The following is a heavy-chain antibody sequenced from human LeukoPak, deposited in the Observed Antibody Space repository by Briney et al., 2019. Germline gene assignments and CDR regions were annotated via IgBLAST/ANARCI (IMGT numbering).Heavy chain of an antibody. CDR3: ALGSDCSP. CDR2: IRKNADNT. D-gene: IGHD2-21*02. J-gene: IGHJ5*02. Sequence: GGSLRLSCVASGFTFSTYAMTWVRQAPGKGLEWVSCIRKNADNTYYADSVKGRFSISRDDSKNTLYLRMNNLRAEDTAVYYCALGSDCSPWGQGTPVTVSS. V-gene: IGHV3-23*01. CDR1: GFTFSTYA.